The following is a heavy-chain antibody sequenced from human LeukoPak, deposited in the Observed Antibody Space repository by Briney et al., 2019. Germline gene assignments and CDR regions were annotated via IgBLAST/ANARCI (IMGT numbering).Heavy chain of an antibody. V-gene: IGHV3-11*04. D-gene: IGHD3-10*01. CDR1: GFTFSNYA. Sequence: GGSLRLSCVASGFTFSNYAMSWVRQAPGKGLEWVSYISSSGSSIYYADSVKGRFTISRDNAKTSLYLTMNSLRAEDTAVYYCARTPTTYYYGSGSYPYYFDYWGQGALVTVSS. CDR3: ARTPTTYYYGSGSYPYYFDY. J-gene: IGHJ4*02. CDR2: ISSSGSSI.